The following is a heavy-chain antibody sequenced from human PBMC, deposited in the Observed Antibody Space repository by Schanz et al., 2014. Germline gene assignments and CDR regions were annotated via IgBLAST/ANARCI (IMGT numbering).Heavy chain of an antibody. CDR2: IIPILGIA. CDR1: GGTFSTYA. Sequence: VKNPGSSMKVSCKASGGTFSTYAITWVRQAPGQGLEWMGRIIPILGIANYAQKFQGRVTITADKATITAYMELNSLRSDDTAVYYFASRRDVGDYDGELYWYFDLRGRGLLXTGSS. V-gene: IGHV1-69*04. CDR3: ASRRDVGDYDGELYWYFDL. J-gene: IGHJ2*01. D-gene: IGHD3-10*01.